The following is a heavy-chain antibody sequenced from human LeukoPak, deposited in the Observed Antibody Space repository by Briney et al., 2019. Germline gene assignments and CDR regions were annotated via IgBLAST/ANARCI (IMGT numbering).Heavy chain of an antibody. D-gene: IGHD3-3*01. Sequence: SETLSLTCAVYVGSFSGYHYNWIRQPSGMGLEWIGEIDHSGITKYNPSLKSRVTISVVTSKNQFSLRLSSVTVADTAVYYCARARGGVGSYYYYGMDVWGQGTTVTVSS. CDR3: ARARGGVGSYYYYGMDV. CDR2: IDHSGIT. J-gene: IGHJ6*02. V-gene: IGHV4-34*01. CDR1: VGSFSGYH.